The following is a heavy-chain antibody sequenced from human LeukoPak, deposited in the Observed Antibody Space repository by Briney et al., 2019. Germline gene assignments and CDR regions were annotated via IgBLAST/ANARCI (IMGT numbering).Heavy chain of an antibody. V-gene: IGHV3-30*18. Sequence: SGGSLRLSCAASGFTFSSYGMHWVRQAPGKGLEWVAVISYDGSNKYYADSVKGRFTISRDNSKNTLYLQMNSLRAEDTAVYYCAKGPTGTLYYYYYGMDVWGQGTTVTVSS. CDR1: GFTFSSYG. J-gene: IGHJ6*02. D-gene: IGHD1-14*01. CDR2: ISYDGSNK. CDR3: AKGPTGTLYYYYYGMDV.